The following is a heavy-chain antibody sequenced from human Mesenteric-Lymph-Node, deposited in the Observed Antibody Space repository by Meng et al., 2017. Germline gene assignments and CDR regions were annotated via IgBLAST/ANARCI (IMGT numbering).Heavy chain of an antibody. V-gene: IGHV1-69*13. CDR2: IIPIFGTA. CDR3: ARDLAAAGTGWFDP. J-gene: IGHJ5*02. Sequence: SVKVSCKASGGTFSSYAISWVRQAPGQGLEWMGGIIPIFGTANYAQKFQGRVTITADESTSTAYMELSSLRSEDTAVYYCARDLAAAGTGWFDPWGQGTLVTVSS. CDR1: GGTFSSYA. D-gene: IGHD6-13*01.